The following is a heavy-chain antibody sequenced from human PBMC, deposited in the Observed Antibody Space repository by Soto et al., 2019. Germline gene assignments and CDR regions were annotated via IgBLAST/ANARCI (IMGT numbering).Heavy chain of an antibody. CDR3: AKDIGSSPTNYYYMDV. Sequence: EVQLVESGGGLVQPGRSLRLSCAASEFTFDDYAVHWVRQAPGKGLEWVSGISWNSGSIGYADSVKGRFTISRDNAKNSLYLQMNSLRAEDTALYYCAKDIGSSPTNYYYMDVWGKGTTVTVSS. CDR1: EFTFDDYA. V-gene: IGHV3-9*01. CDR2: ISWNSGSI. D-gene: IGHD6-13*01. J-gene: IGHJ6*03.